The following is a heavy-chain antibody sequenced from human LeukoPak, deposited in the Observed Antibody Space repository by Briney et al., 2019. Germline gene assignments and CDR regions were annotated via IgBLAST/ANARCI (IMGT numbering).Heavy chain of an antibody. CDR2: IYYSGST. J-gene: IGHJ4*02. D-gene: IGHD3-3*01. CDR3: LRFLEWSVIDY. Sequence: SETLSLTCTVSGASISSGTYYWSWIRQPAGEGLEWIGSIYYSGSTYYNPSLKSRVTISVDTSKSQFSLKLSSVTAADTAVYYCLRFLEWSVIDYWGQGTLVTVSS. CDR1: GASISSGTYY. V-gene: IGHV4-39*01.